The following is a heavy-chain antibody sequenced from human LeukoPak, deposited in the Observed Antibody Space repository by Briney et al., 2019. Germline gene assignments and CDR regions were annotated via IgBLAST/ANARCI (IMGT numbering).Heavy chain of an antibody. J-gene: IGHJ5*02. CDR2: IRYNGRTT. Sequence: GGSLRLSCVASGFTFGSSGMHWVRQAPGKGLEWVAFIRYNGRTTYYADSVKGRFTISRDNSKNTLYVQMNSLRAEDTAVYYCAKATSPVISRNLFDRWGQGTLVTVSS. V-gene: IGHV3-30*02. CDR1: GFTFGSSG. D-gene: IGHD3-3*02. CDR3: AKATSPVISRNLFDR.